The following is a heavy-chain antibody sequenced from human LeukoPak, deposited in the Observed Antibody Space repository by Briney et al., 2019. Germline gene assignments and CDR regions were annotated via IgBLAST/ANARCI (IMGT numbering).Heavy chain of an antibody. CDR3: AIRRPSSVAARIDY. D-gene: IGHD2-15*01. CDR2: IIPILGIA. CDR1: GGTFSSYA. V-gene: IGHV1-69*04. J-gene: IGHJ4*02. Sequence: ASVKVSCKASGGTFSSYAISWVRQAPGQGLEWMGRIIPILGIANYAQKFQGRVTITADKSTSTAYMELSSLRSEDTAVYYCAIRRPSSVAARIDYWGQGTLVTVSS.